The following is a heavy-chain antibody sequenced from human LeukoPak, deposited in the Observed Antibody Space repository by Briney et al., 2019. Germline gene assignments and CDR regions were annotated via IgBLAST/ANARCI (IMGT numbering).Heavy chain of an antibody. V-gene: IGHV4-59*01. CDR1: GFTFSSYW. D-gene: IGHD3-22*01. Sequence: GSLRPSCAASGFTFSSYWMSWIRQPPGKGLEWIGYIYYSGNTNYNPSLKSRVTISVDTSKNQFSLKLSSVTAADTAVYYCARGDYYDSSGYYYAHAFDIWGQGTMVTVSS. J-gene: IGHJ3*02. CDR2: IYYSGNT. CDR3: ARGDYYDSSGYYYAHAFDI.